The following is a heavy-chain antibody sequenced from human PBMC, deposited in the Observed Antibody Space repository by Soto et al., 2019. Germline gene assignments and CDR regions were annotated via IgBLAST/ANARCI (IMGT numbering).Heavy chain of an antibody. Sequence: GGSLRLSCAASGFTFSGYAMSWVRQAPGKGLEWVSAISGSGGSTYYADSVKGRFTISRDNSKNTLYLQMNSLRAEDTAVYYCTRSSSRYYYYYYGMDVWGQGTTVTVSS. CDR1: GFTFSGYA. V-gene: IGHV3-23*01. D-gene: IGHD2-2*01. J-gene: IGHJ6*02. CDR2: ISGSGGST. CDR3: TRSSSRYYYYYYGMDV.